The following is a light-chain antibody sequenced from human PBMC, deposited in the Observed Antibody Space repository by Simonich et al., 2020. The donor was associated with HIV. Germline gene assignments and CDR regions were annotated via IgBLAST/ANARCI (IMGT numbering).Light chain of an antibody. V-gene: IGKV1-8*01. Sequence: AIRMTQSPSSLSASTGDRVTITFRASQSINSYLAWYQQKPGKAPNLLIYAASTLQSGVPSRFTGSKSGTNFTLTISCLQSEDFATYYCQQSYSTPWTFGQGTKVEIK. CDR3: QQSYSTPWT. CDR1: QSINSY. J-gene: IGKJ1*01. CDR2: AAS.